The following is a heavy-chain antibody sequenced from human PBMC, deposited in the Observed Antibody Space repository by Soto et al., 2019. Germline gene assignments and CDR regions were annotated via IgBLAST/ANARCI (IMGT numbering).Heavy chain of an antibody. D-gene: IGHD6-13*01. V-gene: IGHV1-3*04. J-gene: IGHJ4*02. Sequence: ASVKVSCKASGITSTTYAIHWVRQAPGQGLEWMGWVNTGNGNTRYSQRFLGRVSLTTDTSASTASMDLSSLTSEDTAVYYCARAPSWYIFDYWGQGTLVTVSS. CDR2: VNTGNGNT. CDR3: ARAPSWYIFDY. CDR1: GITSTTYA.